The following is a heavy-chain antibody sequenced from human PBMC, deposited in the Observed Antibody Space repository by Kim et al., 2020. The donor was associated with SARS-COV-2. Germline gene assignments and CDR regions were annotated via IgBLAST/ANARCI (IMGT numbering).Heavy chain of an antibody. Sequence: PSFQGQVTISADKSISTAYLQWSSLKASDTAMYYCARSDDYGDYSYYFDYWGQGTLVTVSS. CDR3: ARSDDYGDYSYYFDY. V-gene: IGHV5-51*01. D-gene: IGHD4-17*01. J-gene: IGHJ4*02.